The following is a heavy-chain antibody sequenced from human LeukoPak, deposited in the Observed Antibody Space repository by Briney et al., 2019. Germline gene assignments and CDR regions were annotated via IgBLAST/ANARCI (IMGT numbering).Heavy chain of an antibody. CDR1: GFIFSSYS. Sequence: GGSLRLSCTASGFIFSSYSMNWVRQAPGKGLEWVSSISSFSTYIYYADSMKGRFTISRDNAKNSLYLQMNSLRAEDTAVYYCARARRGSSGWYDYWGQGTLVTVSS. J-gene: IGHJ4*02. CDR2: ISSFSTYI. CDR3: ARARRGSSGWYDY. V-gene: IGHV3-21*01. D-gene: IGHD6-19*01.